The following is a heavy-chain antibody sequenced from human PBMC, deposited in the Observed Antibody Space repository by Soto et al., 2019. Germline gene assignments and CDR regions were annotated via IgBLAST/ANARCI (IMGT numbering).Heavy chain of an antibody. V-gene: IGHV3-13*01. CDR2: IGTAGDT. Sequence: VGSLRLSCAASGFTFSSYDMHWVRQATGKGLEWVSAIGTAGDTYYPGSVKGRFTISRENARNSLYLQMNSLRAEDTALYYCARAPNWNYDYWGQGTLVTVS. D-gene: IGHD1-7*01. CDR3: ARAPNWNYDY. CDR1: GFTFSSYD. J-gene: IGHJ4*02.